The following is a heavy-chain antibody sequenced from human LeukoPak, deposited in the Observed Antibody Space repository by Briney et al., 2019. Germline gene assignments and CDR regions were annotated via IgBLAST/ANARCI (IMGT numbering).Heavy chain of an antibody. Sequence: GGYLRLSCTASGFAITNAWMSWVRQTPGKGLEWVGRIKSNADGGTTDYAAPVKGRFTISRDDSKSTLYLQMNSLNTEDTAVYYCTTDGAYYYDSSGYYSSYWGQGTLVTVSS. J-gene: IGHJ4*02. CDR1: GFAITNAW. D-gene: IGHD3-22*01. CDR2: IKSNADGGTT. V-gene: IGHV3-15*01. CDR3: TTDGAYYYDSSGYYSSY.